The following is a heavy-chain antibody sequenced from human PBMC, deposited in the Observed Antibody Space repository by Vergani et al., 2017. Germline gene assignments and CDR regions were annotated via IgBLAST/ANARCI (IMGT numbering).Heavy chain of an antibody. D-gene: IGHD2-15*01. V-gene: IGHV4-39*01. Sequence: QVQLQESGPGLVKPSETLSLTCTVSGDSVISTDYHWGWIRQPPGKGLEWIGSMDYSGSTSYNPSLGSRISISVETPKNQFSLRLTSVTAADTAVYYCASKRGACRAAYCHSYDFWGPGTLVGVSS. CDR1: GDSVISTDYH. CDR2: MDYSGST. J-gene: IGHJ4*02. CDR3: ASKRGACRAAYCHSYDF.